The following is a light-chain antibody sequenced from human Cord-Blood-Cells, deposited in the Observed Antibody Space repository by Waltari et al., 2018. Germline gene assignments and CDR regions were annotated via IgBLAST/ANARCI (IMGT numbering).Light chain of an antibody. V-gene: IGLV2-23*01. J-gene: IGLJ3*02. CDR1: SSDVGSYNL. CDR2: EGS. Sequence: QSALTQPASVSGSPGQSITISCTGTSSDVGSYNLVSWYQQHPGKSPKLMLYEGSKRPSGVSNRFSGSKSGNTASLTISGLQAEDEADYYCCSYAGSSTPWVFGGGTKLTVL. CDR3: CSYAGSSTPWV.